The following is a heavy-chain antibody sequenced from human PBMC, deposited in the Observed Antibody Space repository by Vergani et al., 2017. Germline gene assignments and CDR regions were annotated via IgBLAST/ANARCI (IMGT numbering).Heavy chain of an antibody. J-gene: IGHJ6*03. V-gene: IGHV3-7*03. CDR3: ARDSGDEVYYYYYMDV. CDR2: IKQDGSEK. CDR1: GFTFSSYW. D-gene: IGHD1-26*01. Sequence: EVQLVESGGGLVQPGGSLRLSCAASGFTFSSYWMSWVRQAPGKGLEWVANIKQDGSEKYYVDYVKGRFTISRDNAKNSLYLQMNSLRGEDTAVYYCARDSGDEVYYYYYMDVWGKGTTVTVSS.